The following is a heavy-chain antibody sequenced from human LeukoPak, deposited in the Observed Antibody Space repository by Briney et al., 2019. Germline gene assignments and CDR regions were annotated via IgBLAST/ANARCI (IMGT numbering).Heavy chain of an antibody. D-gene: IGHD1-26*01. V-gene: IGHV4-59*01. CDR1: GGSISSYY. J-gene: IGHJ6*03. CDR3: ARGMTRPTDYMDV. Sequence: SETLTLTCTVSGGSISSYYWSWIRQPPGKGLEWIGYIYYSGSTNYNPSLKSRVTISVDTSKNQFSLKLSSVTAADTAVYYCARGMTRPTDYMDVWGKGTTVTVSS. CDR2: IYYSGST.